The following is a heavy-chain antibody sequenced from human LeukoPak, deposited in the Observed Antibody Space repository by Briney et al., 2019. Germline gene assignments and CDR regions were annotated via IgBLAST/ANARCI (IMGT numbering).Heavy chain of an antibody. Sequence: GGSPRLSCAASGFTFSSYAMSWVRQAPGKGLEWVSGISGSDGSTNYADSVKGRFTISRDNSKNTLYLQMNSLRAEDTAVYYCAKDWYSSGPFYYYYYMDVWGKGTTVTISS. D-gene: IGHD6-19*01. CDR2: ISGSDGST. CDR3: AKDWYSSGPFYYYYYMDV. V-gene: IGHV3-23*01. J-gene: IGHJ6*03. CDR1: GFTFSSYA.